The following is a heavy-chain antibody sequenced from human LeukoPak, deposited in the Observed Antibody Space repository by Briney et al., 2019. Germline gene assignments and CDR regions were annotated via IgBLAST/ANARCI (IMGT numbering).Heavy chain of an antibody. J-gene: IGHJ4*02. CDR2: ISGSGGTT. D-gene: IGHD5-12*01. CDR3: AKDTQATITTLGY. CDR1: GFTFSNYA. V-gene: IGHV3-23*01. Sequence: GGSLRLSCAASGFTFSNYAMTWVRQAPGKGLEWLSVISGSGGTTYYADSVKGRFTISRDNSKNTLYLQMNSLRAEDTAVYYCAKDTQATITTLGYWGQGTLVTVSS.